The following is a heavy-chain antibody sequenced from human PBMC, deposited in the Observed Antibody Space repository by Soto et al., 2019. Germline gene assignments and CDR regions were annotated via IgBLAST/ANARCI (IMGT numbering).Heavy chain of an antibody. J-gene: IGHJ4*02. Sequence: GSLRLSCAASGFTFSSYGMHWVRQAPGKGLEWVAVISYDGSNKYYADSVKGRFTISRDNSKNTLYLQMNSLRAEDTAVYYCAKGVRYYYDSSGYPPYYFDYWGQGTLVTVSS. D-gene: IGHD3-22*01. CDR3: AKGVRYYYDSSGYPPYYFDY. CDR2: ISYDGSNK. CDR1: GFTFSSYG. V-gene: IGHV3-30*18.